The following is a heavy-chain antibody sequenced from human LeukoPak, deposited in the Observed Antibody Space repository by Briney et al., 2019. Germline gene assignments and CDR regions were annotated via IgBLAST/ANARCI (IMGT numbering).Heavy chain of an antibody. CDR3: ARLRYFDY. CDR1: GGSFSGYY. D-gene: IGHD3-9*01. Sequence: SETLSLTCAAYGGSFSGYYWSWIRQPPGKGLEWIGEINHSGSTNYNPSLKSRVTISVDTSKNQFSLKLSSVTAADTAVYYCARLRYFDYWGQGTLVTVSS. V-gene: IGHV4-34*01. CDR2: INHSGST. J-gene: IGHJ4*02.